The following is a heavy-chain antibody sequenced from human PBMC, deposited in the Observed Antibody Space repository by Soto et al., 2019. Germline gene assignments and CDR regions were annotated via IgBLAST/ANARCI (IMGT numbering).Heavy chain of an antibody. J-gene: IGHJ5*02. V-gene: IGHV3-21*01. Sequence: EVQLVESGGGLVQPGGSLRLSCAASGFTFSNYNMIWSRQAPGKGLEWVSSISTSSSYISYADSVKGRFTISRDNAKISLYLQMNSLRAEDTDVYYCAREEGYYYGSGSYHWGQGTLVTVSS. D-gene: IGHD3-10*01. CDR1: GFTFSNYN. CDR2: ISTSSSYI. CDR3: AREEGYYYGSGSYH.